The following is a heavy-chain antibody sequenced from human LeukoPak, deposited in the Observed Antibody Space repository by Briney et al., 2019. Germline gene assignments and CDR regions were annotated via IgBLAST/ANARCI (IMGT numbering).Heavy chain of an antibody. CDR3: ARGAFRANVQPAFDY. Sequence: SVKVSCKASGGTFSSYAISWVRQAPGQGLEWMGRIIPILGIANYAQKFQGRVTITADKSTSTAYMELSSLRSEDTAVYYCARGAFRANVQPAFDYWGQGTLVTVSS. J-gene: IGHJ4*02. CDR2: IIPILGIA. CDR1: GGTFSSYA. V-gene: IGHV1-69*04. D-gene: IGHD3-16*01.